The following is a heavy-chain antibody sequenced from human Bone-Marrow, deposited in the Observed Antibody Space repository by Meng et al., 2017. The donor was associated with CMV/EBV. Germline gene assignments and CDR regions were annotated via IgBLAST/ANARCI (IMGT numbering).Heavy chain of an antibody. Sequence: GSLRLTCTVSGASINDHYLTWIRQPPGKGLEWIGYVQDTGNTNYNPSLKSRVTMSVDTSKNQFSLMLRFVTAADTAVYFCAREQWFIHYFENWGQGRLVTVSS. CDR3: AREQWFIHYFEN. D-gene: IGHD3-22*01. CDR2: VQDTGNT. CDR1: GASINDHY. V-gene: IGHV4-59*11. J-gene: IGHJ4*02.